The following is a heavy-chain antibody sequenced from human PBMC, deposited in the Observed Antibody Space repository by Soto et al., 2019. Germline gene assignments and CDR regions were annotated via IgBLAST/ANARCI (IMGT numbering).Heavy chain of an antibody. Sequence: PSETLSLTCAVSSGSISSSNWWSWVRRPPGKGLEWIGEIYHSGSTNYNPSLKSRVTISVDKSKNQFSLKMTSVTAADTAVYYCARETPYCTSTSCSASYYYGMDVWGQGTTVTVSS. J-gene: IGHJ6*02. CDR1: SGSISSSNW. D-gene: IGHD2-2*01. CDR3: ARETPYCTSTSCSASYYYGMDV. V-gene: IGHV4-4*02. CDR2: IYHSGST.